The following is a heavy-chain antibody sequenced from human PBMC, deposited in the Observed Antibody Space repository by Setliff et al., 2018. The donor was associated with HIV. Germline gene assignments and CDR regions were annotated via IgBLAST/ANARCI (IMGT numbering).Heavy chain of an antibody. J-gene: IGHJ4*02. CDR3: ARGSGRFCSGGRCSAFDY. Sequence: SETLSLTCTVSGGSISSYYWGWVRQPPGKGLEWIGSFYQTGTTYYNPSLKSRVTISVDTSQNQFSLRLSSVTAADTAVYYCARGSGRFCSGGRCSAFDYWGQGTLVTVSS. CDR2: FYQTGTT. CDR1: GGSISSYY. D-gene: IGHD2-15*01. V-gene: IGHV4-39*07.